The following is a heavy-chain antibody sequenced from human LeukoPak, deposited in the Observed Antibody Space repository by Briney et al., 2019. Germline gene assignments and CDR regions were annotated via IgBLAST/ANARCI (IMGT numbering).Heavy chain of an antibody. CDR3: ARDDNGIFDY. Sequence: PGGSLRLSCAASGFTFSSYGMNWVRQAPGKGLEWVSSISSSSSYIYYADSVKGRFTISRDNAKNSLYLQMNSLRAEDTAVYYCARDDNGIFDYWGQGTLVTVSS. D-gene: IGHD1-1*01. J-gene: IGHJ4*02. CDR2: ISSSSSYI. V-gene: IGHV3-21*01. CDR1: GFTFSSYG.